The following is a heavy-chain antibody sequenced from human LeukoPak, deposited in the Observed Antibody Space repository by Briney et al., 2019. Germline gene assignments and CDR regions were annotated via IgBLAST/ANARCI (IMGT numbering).Heavy chain of an antibody. J-gene: IGHJ4*02. CDR3: ARDGYSGSDAL. D-gene: IGHD5-12*01. CDR1: GGSISTYY. V-gene: IGHV4-59*01. Sequence: SETLSLTCTVSGGSISTYYWTWIRQPPGKGLEWIGYIYHSGSTNYNPSLKSRVTISVDTSQNQFSLKLSSVTAADTAVYYCARDGYSGSDALWGQGTLVTVSS. CDR2: IYHSGST.